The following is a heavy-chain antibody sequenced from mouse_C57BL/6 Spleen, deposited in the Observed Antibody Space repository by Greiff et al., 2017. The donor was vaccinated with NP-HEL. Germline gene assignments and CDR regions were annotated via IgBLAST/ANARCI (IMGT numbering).Heavy chain of an antibody. Sequence: EVQLQQSGPVLVKPGASVKMSCKASGYTFTDYYMNWVKQSHGKSLEWIGVINPYNGGTSYNQKFKGKATLTVDKSSSTAYMALNSLPSEDAAVYYCARLIYYEYGPFAYWGQGTRVTVSA. D-gene: IGHD2-4*01. CDR1: GYTFTDYY. CDR2: INPYNGGT. J-gene: IGHJ3*01. CDR3: ARLIYYEYGPFAY. V-gene: IGHV1-19*01.